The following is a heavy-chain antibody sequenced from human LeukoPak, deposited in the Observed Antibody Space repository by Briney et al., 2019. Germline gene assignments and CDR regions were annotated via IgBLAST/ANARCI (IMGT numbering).Heavy chain of an antibody. CDR3: ARTAGGNSHFDY. D-gene: IGHD4-23*01. CDR1: GYTFTGYY. J-gene: IGHJ4*02. Sequence: ASVKVSCKASGYTFTGYYMHWVRQAPGQGLEWMGRINPNSGGTNYAQKFQSRVTMTRDTSISTAYMELSRLRSDDTAVYYCARTAGGNSHFDYWGQGTLVTVSS. V-gene: IGHV1-2*06. CDR2: INPNSGGT.